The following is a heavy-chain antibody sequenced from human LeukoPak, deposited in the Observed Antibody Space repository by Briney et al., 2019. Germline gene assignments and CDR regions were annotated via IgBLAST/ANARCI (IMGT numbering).Heavy chain of an antibody. Sequence: GGSLRLSCAASGFTFSSYAMSWARQAPGKGLEWVSAISGSGGSTYYADSVKGRFTISRDNSKNTLYLQMNSLRAEDTAVYYCAKDREWEPTPSHYWGQGTLVTVSS. CDR1: GFTFSSYA. J-gene: IGHJ4*02. V-gene: IGHV3-23*01. CDR2: ISGSGGST. CDR3: AKDREWEPTPSHY. D-gene: IGHD1-26*01.